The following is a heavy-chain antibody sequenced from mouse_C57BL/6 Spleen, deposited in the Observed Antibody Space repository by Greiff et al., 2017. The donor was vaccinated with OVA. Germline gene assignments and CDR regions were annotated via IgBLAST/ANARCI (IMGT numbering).Heavy chain of an antibody. CDR2: IYPGDGDT. V-gene: IGHV1-82*01. D-gene: IGHD1-1*01. CDR1: GYAFSSSW. Sequence: VQGVESGPELVKPGASVKISCKASGYAFSSSWMNWVKQRPGKGLEWIGRIYPGDGDTNYNGKFKGKATLTADKSSSTAYMQLSSLTSEDSAVYFCANYYGSSEGAMDYWGQGTSVTVSS. CDR3: ANYYGSSEGAMDY. J-gene: IGHJ4*01.